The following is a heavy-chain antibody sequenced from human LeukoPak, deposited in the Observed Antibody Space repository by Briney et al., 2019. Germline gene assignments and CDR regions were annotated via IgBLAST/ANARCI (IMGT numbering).Heavy chain of an antibody. CDR1: GGSISSYY. CDR2: IYYSGST. J-gene: IGHJ4*02. V-gene: IGHV4-59*01. Sequence: PSETLSVTCTVSGGSISSYYWSWIRQPPGKGLEWIGYIYYSGSTNYNPSLKSRVTISVDTSKNQFSLKLSSVTAADTAVYYCARVGVYSYGYSFDYWGQGTLVTVSS. CDR3: ARVGVYSYGYSFDY. D-gene: IGHD5-18*01.